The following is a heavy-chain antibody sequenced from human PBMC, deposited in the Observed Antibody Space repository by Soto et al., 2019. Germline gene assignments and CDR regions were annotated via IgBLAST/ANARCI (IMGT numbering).Heavy chain of an antibody. J-gene: IGHJ6*02. Sequence: LETLSLTCTVSGGSLGSYCWSWIRQPPGKGLEWIGYVFYTGRANYNASLKRRVSISLDTSNYQFSLKLSSGTAADTAVYYCARDGDGRMTTNPYYYNGMDVWGPGTTVTVSS. V-gene: IGHV4-59*01. CDR2: VFYTGRA. D-gene: IGHD4-4*01. CDR1: GGSLGSYC. CDR3: ARDGDGRMTTNPYYYNGMDV.